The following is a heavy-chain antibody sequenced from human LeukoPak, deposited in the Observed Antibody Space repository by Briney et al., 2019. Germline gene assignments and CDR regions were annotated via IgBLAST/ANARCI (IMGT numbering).Heavy chain of an antibody. Sequence: PGGSLRLSCAASGFTFSSYAMHWVRRAPGKGLEWVAVISYDGSNKYYADSVKGRFTISRDNSKNTLYLQMNSLRAEDTAVYYCARSPGYCSSTSCYAEYYYYYMDVWGKGTTVTVSS. CDR3: ARSPGYCSSTSCYAEYYYYYMDV. CDR2: ISYDGSNK. J-gene: IGHJ6*03. D-gene: IGHD2-2*01. V-gene: IGHV3-30*04. CDR1: GFTFSSYA.